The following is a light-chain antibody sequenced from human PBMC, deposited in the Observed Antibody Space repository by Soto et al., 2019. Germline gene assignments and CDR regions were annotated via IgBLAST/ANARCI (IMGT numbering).Light chain of an antibody. CDR3: GTWDTSHVV. CDR2: DNN. V-gene: IGLV1-51*01. J-gene: IGLJ2*01. Sequence: QSVLTQPPSVSAAPGQMVTISCSGSSSNIGNKYVSWYQQLPGSAPKLLIYDNNKRPSGIPDRFSGSKSGTSATLGITGLQTGDEADYYCGTWDTSHVVFGGGTKLTVL. CDR1: SSNIGNKY.